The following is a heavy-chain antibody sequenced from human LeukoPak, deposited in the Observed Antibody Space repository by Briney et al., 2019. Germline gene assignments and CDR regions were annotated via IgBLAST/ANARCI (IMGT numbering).Heavy chain of an antibody. Sequence: PSETLSLTCTVSGGSISSSSYYWGWIRQPPGKGLEWIGSIYYSGSTYYNPSLKSRVTISVDTSKNQFSLKLSSVTAADTAVYYCARHPSSLDYWGQGTLVTASS. D-gene: IGHD6-13*01. CDR3: ARHPSSLDY. J-gene: IGHJ4*02. CDR2: IYYSGST. CDR1: GGSISSSSYY. V-gene: IGHV4-39*01.